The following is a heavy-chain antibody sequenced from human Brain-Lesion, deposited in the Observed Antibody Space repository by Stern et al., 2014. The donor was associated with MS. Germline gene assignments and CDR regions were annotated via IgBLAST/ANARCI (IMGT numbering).Heavy chain of an antibody. CDR1: GGSISSGSDY. J-gene: IGHJ4*02. D-gene: IGHD5-18*01. CDR3: ASGYRIFDY. CDR2: IHASGSA. Sequence: VQLVESGPGLVKPSQTLSLTCTVSGGSISSGSDYWSWIRQPVGKGLEWIGRIHASGSAFLTPSLKRRVTISTDPSMNQFSLELNSATAADTAIYYCASGYRIFDYWGQGILVTVSS. V-gene: IGHV4-61*02.